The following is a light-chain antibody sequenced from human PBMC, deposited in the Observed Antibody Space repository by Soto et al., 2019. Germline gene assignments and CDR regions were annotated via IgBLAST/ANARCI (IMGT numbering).Light chain of an antibody. CDR3: QHYNSYSEA. J-gene: IGKJ1*01. CDR2: DAS. V-gene: IGKV1-5*01. Sequence: ILMTQSPPTLSASVGDRVIITCRASQDISGWLAWYQQKPGKAPKLLVFDASSLEEGVPSRFSGSGSGTEFTLTISSLQPDDFATYYCQHYNSYSEAFGQGTKVDIK. CDR1: QDISGW.